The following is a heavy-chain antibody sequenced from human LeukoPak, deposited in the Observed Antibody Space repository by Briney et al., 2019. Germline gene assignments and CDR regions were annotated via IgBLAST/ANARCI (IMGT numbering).Heavy chain of an antibody. V-gene: IGHV3-30*04. J-gene: IGHJ4*02. CDR2: ISFDGRNK. D-gene: IGHD2-2*01. CDR3: ARGGRDTVIVPAAVPLDF. CDR1: GFTFSSYA. Sequence: GRSLRLSCAASGFTFSSYAMHWVRQAPGKGLEWVAVISFDGRNKYYVDSVKGRFTISRDNSKNTLYLQMNSLRGVDTAVYFCARGGRDTVIVPAAVPLDFWGQGTLVTVSS.